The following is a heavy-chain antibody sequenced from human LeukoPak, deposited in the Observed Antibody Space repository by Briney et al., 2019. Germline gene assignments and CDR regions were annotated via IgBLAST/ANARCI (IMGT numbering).Heavy chain of an antibody. J-gene: IGHJ5*02. CDR2: TYYRSKWYS. D-gene: IGHD6-19*01. V-gene: IGHV6-1*01. Sequence: SQTLSLTCAISGDSASNNRAAWNWIRLSPSRGLEWLGRTYYRSKWYSDYALSVKSPLTVSPDTSKNPFSLHLNSVTPEDTAVYYCARDSSYSTGWYDHWGQGTLVTVSS. CDR3: ARDSSYSTGWYDH. CDR1: GDSASNNRAA.